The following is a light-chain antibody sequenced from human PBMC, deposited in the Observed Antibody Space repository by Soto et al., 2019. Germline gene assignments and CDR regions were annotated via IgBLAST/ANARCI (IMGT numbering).Light chain of an antibody. J-gene: IGKJ1*01. Sequence: DIQMTQSPSTLSASVGDRGTITCLASQSISSWLAWYQQKPRNAPKLLIYKASSLESGVPSRLSGSGYGTEFTLTISSLQPDDFATYYCQQYNSYWTFGQGTKVDIK. CDR2: KAS. V-gene: IGKV1-5*03. CDR3: QQYNSYWT. CDR1: QSISSW.